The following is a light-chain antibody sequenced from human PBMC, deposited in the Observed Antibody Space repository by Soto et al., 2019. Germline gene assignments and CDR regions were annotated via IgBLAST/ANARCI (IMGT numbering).Light chain of an antibody. CDR1: QSVSSN. CDR2: GAS. J-gene: IGKJ1*01. CDR3: QQYNNWPRK. V-gene: IGKV3-15*01. Sequence: EIVMTQSPATLSVSPGERATLSCRASQSVSSNLAWYQHKPGQAPRLLIYGASTRATGIPARFSGSGSGTEFTLTISSLQSEDFAVYYCQQYNNWPRKFGQGTKVEIK.